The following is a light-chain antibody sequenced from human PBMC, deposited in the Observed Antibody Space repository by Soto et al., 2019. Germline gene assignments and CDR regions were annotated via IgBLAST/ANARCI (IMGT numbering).Light chain of an antibody. Sequence: EVVLTQSPGTLSLSPGERASLSCRASQSVSNNYLAWYQQKPGQSPNLLLFGSSDRATGIPDRFSGSGSGTDFTLTISRLEAEDFSVDYCQHYGSSPPYTFGQGTKLEIK. CDR1: QSVSNNY. V-gene: IGKV3-20*01. CDR2: GSS. CDR3: QHYGSSPPYT. J-gene: IGKJ2*01.